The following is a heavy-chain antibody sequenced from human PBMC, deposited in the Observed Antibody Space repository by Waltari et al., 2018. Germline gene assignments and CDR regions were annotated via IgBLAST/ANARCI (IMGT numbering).Heavy chain of an antibody. CDR3: ARVVYDSSGYPDY. V-gene: IGHV4-38-2*01. D-gene: IGHD3-22*01. CDR2: IYHSGRP. J-gene: IGHJ4*02. Sequence: QVQLQESGPGLVKPSETLSLTCAVSGYSISSGYYWGWIRQPPGKGLEWIGSIYHSGRPNSNPARKSRVTISVDTSKNQFSRKLSSVTAADTAVYYCARVVYDSSGYPDYWGQGTLVTVSS. CDR1: GYSISSGYY.